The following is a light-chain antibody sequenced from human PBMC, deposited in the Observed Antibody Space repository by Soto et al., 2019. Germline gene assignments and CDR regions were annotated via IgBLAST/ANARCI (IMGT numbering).Light chain of an antibody. V-gene: IGKV2-28*01. CDR1: QSLLHSNGYTY. CDR2: FGS. Sequence: DIVMTQSPLSLPVTPGEPASISCRSSQSLLHSNGYTYLDWYLQKPGQSPQLLIYFGSNRASGVPDRFSGSGSGTDFTLKISRVEAEDVGVYYCMQALQDPPTWTFGQGTKVEIK. J-gene: IGKJ1*01. CDR3: MQALQDPPTWT.